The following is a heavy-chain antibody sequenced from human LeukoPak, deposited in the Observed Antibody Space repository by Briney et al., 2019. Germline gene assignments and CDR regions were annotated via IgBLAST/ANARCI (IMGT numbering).Heavy chain of an antibody. Sequence: ASVKVSCKASGYTFTSYDINWVRQATGQGLEWMGWMNPNSGNTGYAQKFQGRVTITRNTSISTAYMELSSLRSEDTAVYYCARAGCSSTSCYMYYYYMDVWGKGTTVTVSS. V-gene: IGHV1-8*03. CDR2: MNPNSGNT. J-gene: IGHJ6*03. CDR3: ARAGCSSTSCYMYYYYMDV. D-gene: IGHD2-2*02. CDR1: GYTFTSYD.